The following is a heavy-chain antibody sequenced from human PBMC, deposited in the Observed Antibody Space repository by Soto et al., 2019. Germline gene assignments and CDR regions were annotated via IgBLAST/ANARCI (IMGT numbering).Heavy chain of an antibody. CDR1: GYTFTSYG. CDR3: ARAGGVVVPAAIGYMDV. Sequence: QVPLVQSGAEVKKPGASVKVSCKASGYTFTSYGISWVRQAPGQGLEWMGWISAYNGNTNYAQKLQGRVTMTTDTSTSTAYMELRSLRSDDTAVYYCARAGGVVVPAAIGYMDVWGKGTTVTVSS. J-gene: IGHJ6*03. CDR2: ISAYNGNT. D-gene: IGHD2-2*02. V-gene: IGHV1-18*01.